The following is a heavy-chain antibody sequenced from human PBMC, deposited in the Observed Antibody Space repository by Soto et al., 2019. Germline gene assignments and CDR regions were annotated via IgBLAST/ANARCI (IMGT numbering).Heavy chain of an antibody. J-gene: IGHJ4*02. Sequence: SETLSLTCTVSGGSISSYYWSWIRQPPGKGLEWIGYIYYSGSTNYNPSLKSRVTISVDTSKNQFSLKLSSVTAADTAVYYCAGNWNDLSFDYWGQGTLVTVSS. D-gene: IGHD1-1*01. V-gene: IGHV4-59*01. CDR2: IYYSGST. CDR1: GGSISSYY. CDR3: AGNWNDLSFDY.